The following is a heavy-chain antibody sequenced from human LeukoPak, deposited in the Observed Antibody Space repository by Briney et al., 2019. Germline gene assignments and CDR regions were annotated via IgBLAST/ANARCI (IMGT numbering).Heavy chain of an antibody. Sequence: GSVKVSCKASGYTFTSYGISWVRQAPGQGLEWMGWISAYNGNTNYAQKLQGRVTMTTDTSTSTAYMELRSLRAEDTAVYYCAKEYRPSSGFDYWGQGTLVTVSS. J-gene: IGHJ4*02. CDR1: GYTFTSYG. V-gene: IGHV1-18*01. CDR2: ISAYNGNT. CDR3: AKEYRPSSGFDY. D-gene: IGHD6-19*01.